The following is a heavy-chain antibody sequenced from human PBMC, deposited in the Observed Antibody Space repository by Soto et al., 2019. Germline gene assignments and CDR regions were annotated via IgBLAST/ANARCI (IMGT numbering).Heavy chain of an antibody. CDR1: VFSFRRYA. CDR2: LDSGGDSA. V-gene: IGHV3-23*01. J-gene: IGHJ4*02. CDR3: AKGLTGYYNPPHYFDY. Sequence: GWSLRLSCAASVFSFRRYAMSWFRQAPGKGLEWVSSLDSGGDSAYHADPVKGRCTISRDNFKNMLYLQMDSLGAEDTAIYYCAKGLTGYYNPPHYFDYWGPGTLVTVSS. D-gene: IGHD3-9*01.